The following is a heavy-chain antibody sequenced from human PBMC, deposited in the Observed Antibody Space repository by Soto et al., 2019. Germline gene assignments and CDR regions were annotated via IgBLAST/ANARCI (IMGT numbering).Heavy chain of an antibody. CDR2: IDPSDSYS. V-gene: IGHV5-10-1*01. J-gene: IGHJ4*02. CDR1: GYIFTTYW. D-gene: IGHD3-22*01. Sequence: GESLKISCKASGYIFTTYWISWVRQMPGKGLEWMGRIDPSDSYSNYSPSFQGHVTFSADKSISTTYLQWSSLKALDTAMYYFSRSDYYDSGGYIFDFDYWGPGTLVTVSS. CDR3: SRSDYYDSGGYIFDFDY.